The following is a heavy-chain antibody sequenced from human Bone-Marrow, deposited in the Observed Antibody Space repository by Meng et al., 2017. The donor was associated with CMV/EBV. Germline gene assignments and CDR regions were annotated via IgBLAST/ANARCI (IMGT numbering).Heavy chain of an antibody. CDR3: AREDWSYYDFWSGYSGLDAFDI. CDR2: ISAYNGNT. D-gene: IGHD3-3*01. Sequence: ASVKVSCKASGHTFTSYGISWVRQAPGQGLEWMGWISAYNGNTNYAQKLQGRVTMTTDTSTSTAYMELRSLRSDDTAVYYCAREDWSYYDFWSGYSGLDAFDIWGQGTMVTVSS. CDR1: GHTFTSYG. V-gene: IGHV1-18*01. J-gene: IGHJ3*02.